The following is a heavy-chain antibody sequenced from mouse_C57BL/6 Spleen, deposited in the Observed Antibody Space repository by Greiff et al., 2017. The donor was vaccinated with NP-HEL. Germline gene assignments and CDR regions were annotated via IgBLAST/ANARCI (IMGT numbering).Heavy chain of an antibody. CDR1: GYTFTDYN. J-gene: IGHJ4*01. Sequence: EVQLQQSGPELVKPGASVKMSCKASGYTFTDYNMHWVKQSHGKSLEWIGYINPNNGGTSYNQKFKGKATVTVNKSSSTAYMELRSLTSEDSAVYYCARRYYDYGGAMDYWGQGTSVTVSS. V-gene: IGHV1-22*01. D-gene: IGHD2-4*01. CDR3: ARRYYDYGGAMDY. CDR2: INPNNGGT.